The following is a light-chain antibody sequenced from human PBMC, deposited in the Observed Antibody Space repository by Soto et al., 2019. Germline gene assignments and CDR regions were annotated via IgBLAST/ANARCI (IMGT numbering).Light chain of an antibody. CDR3: QSFDNTLNGVI. J-gene: IGLJ2*01. CDR2: GNT. V-gene: IGLV1-40*01. CDR1: TSNIGSNY. Sequence: QAVVTQPPSASGTPGQRVTISCSGSTSNIGSNYVYWYQHLPGTAPKLLIYGNTNRPSGVSDRFSGSKSGTSASLAITGLRADDEAHYYCQSFDNTLNGVIFGGGTKVTVL.